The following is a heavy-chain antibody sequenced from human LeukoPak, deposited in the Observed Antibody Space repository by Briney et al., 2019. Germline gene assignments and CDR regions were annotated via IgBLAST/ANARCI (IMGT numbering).Heavy chain of an antibody. Sequence: GRSLRLSCAASGFTFDDYAMHWVRQAPGKGLEWVSGISWNSGSIGYADSVKGRFTISRDNAKNSLYLQMNSLRAEDTAVYYCARGGLLNWFDPWGQGTLVTVSS. CDR2: ISWNSGSI. D-gene: IGHD1-26*01. J-gene: IGHJ5*02. V-gene: IGHV3-9*01. CDR3: ARGGLLNWFDP. CDR1: GFTFDDYA.